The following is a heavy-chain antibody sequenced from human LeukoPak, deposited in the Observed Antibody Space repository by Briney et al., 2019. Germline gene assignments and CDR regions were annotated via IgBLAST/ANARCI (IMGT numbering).Heavy chain of an antibody. J-gene: IGHJ4*02. Sequence: PGGSLRLSCAASGFTFTKAWMAWVRQAPGKGLEWVSCISSSGSTIYYADSVKGRFTISRDNAKNSLYLQMNSLRAEDTAVYYCASGTFMVRGVIRDYWGQGTLVTVSS. CDR2: ISSSGSTI. D-gene: IGHD3-10*01. CDR3: ASGTFMVRGVIRDY. CDR1: GFTFTKAW. V-gene: IGHV3-48*03.